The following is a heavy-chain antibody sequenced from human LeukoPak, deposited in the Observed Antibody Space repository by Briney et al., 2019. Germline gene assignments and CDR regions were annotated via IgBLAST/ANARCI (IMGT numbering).Heavy chain of an antibody. CDR1: GYTFASYG. CDR2: ISAANGNT. CDR3: ASGPLGEMATPGWFDP. Sequence: AASVKVSCKTSGYTFASYGINWVRQAPGQGLEWMGWISAANGNTNYAQKLQGRVTMTTDTSTSTAYMELRSLRSDDTAVYYCASGPLGEMATPGWFDPWGQGTLVTVSS. D-gene: IGHD5-24*01. J-gene: IGHJ5*02. V-gene: IGHV1-18*01.